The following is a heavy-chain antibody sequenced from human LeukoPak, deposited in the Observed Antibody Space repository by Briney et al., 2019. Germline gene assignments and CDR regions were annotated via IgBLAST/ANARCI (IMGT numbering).Heavy chain of an antibody. D-gene: IGHD6-19*01. CDR2: IKSKTDGGTT. J-gene: IGHJ6*04. CDR1: GFTFSNAW. V-gene: IGHV3-15*01. Sequence: GGSLRLSCAASGFTFSNAWMSWVRQAPGKGLEWVGRIKSKTDGGTTDYAAPVKGRFTISRDDSKNTLYLQMNSLKTEDTAVYYCTTGIAVAGTFYYYGMDVWGKGTTVTVSS. CDR3: TTGIAVAGTFYYYGMDV.